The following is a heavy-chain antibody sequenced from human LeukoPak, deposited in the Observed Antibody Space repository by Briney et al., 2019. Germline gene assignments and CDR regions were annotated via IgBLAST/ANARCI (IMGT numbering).Heavy chain of an antibody. D-gene: IGHD2-15*01. CDR2: ISPGGSNT. CDR3: VRTPTCSSGSCYPNWFDS. Sequence: GESLKISCKGSGYSFTNYWIVWVRQMPGKGLEWMGIISPGGSNTRYSPSFQGQVTISADKSISTAYLQWSSLKASDTAMYYCVRTPTCSSGSCYPNWFDSWGQGTLVTVSS. J-gene: IGHJ5*01. V-gene: IGHV5-51*01. CDR1: GYSFTNYW.